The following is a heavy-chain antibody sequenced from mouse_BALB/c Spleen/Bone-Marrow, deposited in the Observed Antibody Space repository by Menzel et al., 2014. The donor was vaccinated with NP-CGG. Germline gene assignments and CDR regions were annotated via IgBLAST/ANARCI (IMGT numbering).Heavy chain of an antibody. Sequence: VQLQQPGPELVKPGASVKVSCKASGYAFTNYNMNWVKQSHGKSLEWIGYIDPYSGGTNYNQKFRGKATLTVDKSSSIAYMHLNSLTSEDSAVYYCSRGVLAYFDYWGQGTTLTVSS. V-gene: IGHV1S135*01. D-gene: IGHD2-14*01. CDR2: IDPYSGGT. CDR1: GYAFTNYN. CDR3: SRGVLAYFDY. J-gene: IGHJ2*01.